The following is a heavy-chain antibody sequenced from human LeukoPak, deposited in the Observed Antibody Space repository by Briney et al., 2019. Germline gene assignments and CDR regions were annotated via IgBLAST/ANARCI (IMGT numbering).Heavy chain of an antibody. CDR2: IKSKTDGGTT. J-gene: IGHJ4*02. V-gene: IGHV3-15*01. Sequence: GGSLRLSCAASGFTFSNAWMSWVRQAPGKGLEWVGRIKSKTDGGTTDYAAPVKGRFTISRDDSKTTLYLQMNSLKTEDTAVYYCTTAFYCSSTSCYSFDYWGQGTLVTVSS. D-gene: IGHD2-2*02. CDR3: TTAFYCSSTSCYSFDY. CDR1: GFTFSNAW.